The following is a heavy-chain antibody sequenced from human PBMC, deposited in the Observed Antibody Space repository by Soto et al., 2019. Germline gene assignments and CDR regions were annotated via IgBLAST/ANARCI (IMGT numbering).Heavy chain of an antibody. V-gene: IGHV3-11*01. CDR3: AKMAPPIDY. CDR1: GFTFSDYY. J-gene: IGHJ4*02. Sequence: QVQLVESGGGLVKTGGSLRLSCAASGFTFSDYYMSWIRKAPGKGLEWVSYISSSGSTIYYADAVKGRFTIPRDNAKNSLYLQMNSLSAEDPAVYYFAKMAPPIDYWGQGTLVTVSS. CDR2: ISSSGSTI. D-gene: IGHD2-8*01.